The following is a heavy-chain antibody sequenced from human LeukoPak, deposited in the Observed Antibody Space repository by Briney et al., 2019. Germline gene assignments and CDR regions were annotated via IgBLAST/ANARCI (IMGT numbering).Heavy chain of an antibody. D-gene: IGHD2-2*01. CDR2: INPSGGST. CDR1: GYTFTSYC. V-gene: IGHV1-46*01. J-gene: IGHJ4*02. CDR3: SSCSSTSCTDY. Sequence: GGSVKVSCKASGYTFTSYCMHWVRQAPGQGLEWMGIINPSGGSTSYAQKFQGRVTMTRDTSTSTAYMELSSLRSEDTAVYYCSSCSSTSCTDYWGQGTLVTVSS.